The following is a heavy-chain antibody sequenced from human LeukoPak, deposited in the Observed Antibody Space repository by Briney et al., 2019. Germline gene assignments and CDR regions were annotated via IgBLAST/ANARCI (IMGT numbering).Heavy chain of an antibody. Sequence: GGSLGLSCAASGFTVSSNYMSWVRQAPGKGLEWVSVIYSGGSTYYADSVKGRFTISRDNAKNSLYLQMNSLRAEDTAVYYCARDSSGLNWFDPWGQGTLVTVSS. J-gene: IGHJ5*02. V-gene: IGHV3-66*01. CDR2: IYSGGST. CDR3: ARDSSGLNWFDP. CDR1: GFTVSSNY. D-gene: IGHD6-19*01.